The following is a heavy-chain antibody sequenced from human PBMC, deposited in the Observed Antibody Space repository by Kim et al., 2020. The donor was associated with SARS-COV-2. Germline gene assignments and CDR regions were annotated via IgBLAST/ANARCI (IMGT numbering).Heavy chain of an antibody. V-gene: IGHV3-23*02. D-gene: IGHD1-26*01. J-gene: IGHJ3*02. Sequence: VKGRFPISRDSAKNTLNLKMNSLTAEDTALYYCARDARGYTGIRLSFDIWGQGTMVTVSS. CDR3: ARDARGYTGIRLSFDI.